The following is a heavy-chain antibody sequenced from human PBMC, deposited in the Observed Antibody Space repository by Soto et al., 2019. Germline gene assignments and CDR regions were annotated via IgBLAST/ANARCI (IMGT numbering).Heavy chain of an antibody. CDR2: INPSTVST. Sequence: ASVKVSCKASGYTFTSYYMHWVRQAPGQGLEWMGIINPSTVSTIYAQKCQGRVTMTRDTSTITVYMELSSLRSEDPAVYYCARDRGGIVGATTYWFDPWGQGTLVTVSS. V-gene: IGHV1-46*01. D-gene: IGHD1-26*01. J-gene: IGHJ5*02. CDR3: ARDRGGIVGATTYWFDP. CDR1: GYTFTSYY.